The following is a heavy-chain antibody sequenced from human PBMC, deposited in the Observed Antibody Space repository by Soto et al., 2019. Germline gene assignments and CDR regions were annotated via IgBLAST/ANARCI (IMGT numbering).Heavy chain of an antibody. Sequence: ASVKVSCKASGYTFTHHYIHWVRQAPGQGLDWVGVINPSGGRTNYAQKFQGRVTMTGDTSTRTVYMELSSLRSEDTAVYYCVRGATLRFLEWRDSSFYHWGQGTVVTVSS. CDR3: VRGATLRFLEWRDSSFYH. D-gene: IGHD3-3*01. CDR2: INPSGGRT. J-gene: IGHJ4*02. CDR1: GYTFTHHY. V-gene: IGHV1-46*01.